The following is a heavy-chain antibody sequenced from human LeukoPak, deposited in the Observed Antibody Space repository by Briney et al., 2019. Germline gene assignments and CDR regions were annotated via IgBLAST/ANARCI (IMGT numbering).Heavy chain of an antibody. CDR3: ARLTYSSSSEGIDY. CDR1: GGSISSSSYY. D-gene: IGHD6-6*01. V-gene: IGHV4-39*01. J-gene: IGHJ4*02. CDR2: IYYSGST. Sequence: SETLSLTCTVSGGSISSSSYYWGWIRQPPGKGLEWIGSIYYSGSTYYNPSLKSRVTISVDMSKNQFSLKLSSVTAADTAVYYCARLTYSSSSEGIDYWGQGTLVTVSS.